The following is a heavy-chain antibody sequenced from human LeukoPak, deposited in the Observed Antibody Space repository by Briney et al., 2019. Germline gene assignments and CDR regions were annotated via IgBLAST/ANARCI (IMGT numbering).Heavy chain of an antibody. J-gene: IGHJ4*02. V-gene: IGHV4-31*03. CDR2: IYYSGST. Sequence: SQTLSLTCTVSGDSFSSGAYHWTWIRQHPGRGLEWIGFIYYSGSTYYNPSLKSRVTISLDTSKNQFSLKLSSVTAADTAVYYCARGAYGSSWYFGRWGQGTQVTVSS. CDR3: ARGAYGSSWYFGR. D-gene: IGHD6-13*01. CDR1: GDSFSSGAYH.